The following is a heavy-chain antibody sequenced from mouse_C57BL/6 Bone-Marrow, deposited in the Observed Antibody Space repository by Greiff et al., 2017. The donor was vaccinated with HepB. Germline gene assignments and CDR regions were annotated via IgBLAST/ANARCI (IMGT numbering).Heavy chain of an antibody. J-gene: IGHJ4*01. CDR1: GYTFTSYG. D-gene: IGHD1-1*01. CDR2: IYPRSGNT. Sequence: QVQLQQSGAELARPGASVKLSCKASGYTFTSYGISWVKQRTGQGLEWIGEIYPRSGNTYYTEKFKGKDTLTADKSSSTAYMELRSLTSEDSAVYFCAGYYYGRDAMDYWGQGTSVTVSS. CDR3: AGYYYGRDAMDY. V-gene: IGHV1-81*01.